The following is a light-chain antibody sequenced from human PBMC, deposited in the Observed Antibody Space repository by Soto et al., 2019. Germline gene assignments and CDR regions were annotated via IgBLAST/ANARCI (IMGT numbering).Light chain of an antibody. CDR3: QQYKTYWT. J-gene: IGKJ1*01. CDR2: KAS. Sequence: DIQVTQSPSTLSSSVGDRVTITCRASQSVSSWLAWFQQKPGKAPKLLIYKASNLQSGVSSRFSGGGSGTEFTLTISSLQPDDFATYYCQQYKTYWTFGPGTKV. V-gene: IGKV1-5*03. CDR1: QSVSSW.